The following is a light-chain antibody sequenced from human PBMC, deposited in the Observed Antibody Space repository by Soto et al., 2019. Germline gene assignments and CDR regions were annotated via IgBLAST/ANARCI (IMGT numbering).Light chain of an antibody. V-gene: IGKV1-39*01. J-gene: IGKJ2*01. Sequence: DIQMTQSPSSLSASVGDRVTITCRASQGTSRYLNWYQQKPGKAPKVLIYADSNLESGVPSRVSGSRSATDFSLTIRSLQAGDFATYFCQENFTTPYTFGQGTKLEIK. CDR3: QENFTTPYT. CDR2: ADS. CDR1: QGTSRY.